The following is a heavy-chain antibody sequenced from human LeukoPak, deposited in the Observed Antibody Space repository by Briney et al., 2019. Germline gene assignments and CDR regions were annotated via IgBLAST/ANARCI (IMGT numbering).Heavy chain of an antibody. V-gene: IGHV3-30-3*01. J-gene: IGHJ4*02. CDR1: GFTFSSYA. Sequence: GGSLRLSCAASGFTFSSYAMHWVRQAPGKGLEWVAVISYDGSNKYYADSVKGRFTISRDNSKNTLYLQMNSLRAEDTAVYYCARGFLPGDYFDYWGQGTLVTVFS. CDR2: ISYDGSNK. D-gene: IGHD2/OR15-2a*01. CDR3: ARGFLPGDYFDY.